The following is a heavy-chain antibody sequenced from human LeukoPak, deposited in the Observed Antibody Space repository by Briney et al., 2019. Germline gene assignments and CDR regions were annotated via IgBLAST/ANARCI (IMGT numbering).Heavy chain of an antibody. Sequence: HPGGSLRLSCAASGFTFSNYWLSWVRQAPGKGLEWVASIKQDGSEKYYVDSVKGRFTVSRDNVKNSLFLQMNSLRAEDTAVYYCARISGWPATFDYWGQGTLGTVSS. V-gene: IGHV3-7*01. J-gene: IGHJ4*02. CDR3: ARISGWPATFDY. CDR1: GFTFSNYW. CDR2: IKQDGSEK. D-gene: IGHD6-19*01.